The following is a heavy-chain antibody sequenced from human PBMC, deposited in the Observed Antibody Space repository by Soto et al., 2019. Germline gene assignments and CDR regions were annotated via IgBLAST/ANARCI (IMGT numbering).Heavy chain of an antibody. D-gene: IGHD4-17*01. CDR1: GGSISSGGYH. CDR2: IYYSGST. J-gene: IGHJ4*02. Sequence: PSETLSLTCTVSGGSISSGGYHWSWIRQHPGKGLEWIGYIYYSGSTYYNPSLKSRVTISVDTSKNQFSLKLSSVTAADTAVYYCARGSTVTNFSFWGQGTLVTVSS. V-gene: IGHV4-31*03. CDR3: ARGSTVTNFSF.